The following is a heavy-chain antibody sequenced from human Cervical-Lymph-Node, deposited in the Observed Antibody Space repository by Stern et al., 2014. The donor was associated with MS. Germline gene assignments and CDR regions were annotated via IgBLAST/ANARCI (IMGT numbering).Heavy chain of an antibody. V-gene: IGHV3-30*18. CDR2: ISSDGSNK. Sequence: VQLVESGGGVVQPGRSLRLSCAASGFTFSSYGMHWVRQAPGQGLERVAIISSDGSNKYYADYVKGRFTISRDNSKNTLYLQMNSLRAEDTAVYYCAKGYSSSSALFYYYGMDVWGQGTTVTVSS. D-gene: IGHD6-6*01. CDR1: GFTFSSYG. J-gene: IGHJ6*02. CDR3: AKGYSSSSALFYYYGMDV.